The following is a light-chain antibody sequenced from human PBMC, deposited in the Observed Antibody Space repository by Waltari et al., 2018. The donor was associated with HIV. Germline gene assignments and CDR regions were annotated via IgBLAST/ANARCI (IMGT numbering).Light chain of an antibody. Sequence: QSLSTHLPSVSAAPGQKVHPSRSGIGYIIGAKNVSWHQPVQGKGPKVLIYDNNKRPSGTPARFFGSKSGTSATLDIIGLQTGDEADYYCATWDASLSAVVFGGGTRLTVL. CDR2: DNN. J-gene: IGLJ2*01. CDR3: ATWDASLSAVV. CDR1: GYIIGAKN. V-gene: IGLV1-51*01.